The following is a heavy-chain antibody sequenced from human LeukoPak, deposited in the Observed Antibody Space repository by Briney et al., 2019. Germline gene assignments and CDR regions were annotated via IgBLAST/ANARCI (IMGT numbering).Heavy chain of an antibody. Sequence: GGSLRLSCAASGFTFSSYEMNWVRQAPGKGLEWVSYISSSGSTIYYADSAKGRFTISRDNAKNSLYLQMNSLRAEDTAVYYCARDYDFWSGYPSLYYYYYGMDVWGQGTTVTVSS. V-gene: IGHV3-48*03. CDR2: ISSSGSTI. J-gene: IGHJ6*02. D-gene: IGHD3-3*01. CDR1: GFTFSSYE. CDR3: ARDYDFWSGYPSLYYYYYGMDV.